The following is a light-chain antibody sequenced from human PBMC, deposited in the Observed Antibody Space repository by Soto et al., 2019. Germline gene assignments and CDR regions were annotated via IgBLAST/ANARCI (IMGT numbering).Light chain of an antibody. CDR3: QQYGDSPLT. CDR2: GAS. J-gene: IGKJ4*01. V-gene: IGKV3-20*01. Sequence: EIVLTQSPGTLSLSPGERATLSCRASQIVTSSYLAWYQQKPGQAPRLLIYGASRRATGIPDRFSGSGSGTDFTLTISRLEPEDFAVYHCQQYGDSPLTFGGGTKVDI. CDR1: QIVTSSY.